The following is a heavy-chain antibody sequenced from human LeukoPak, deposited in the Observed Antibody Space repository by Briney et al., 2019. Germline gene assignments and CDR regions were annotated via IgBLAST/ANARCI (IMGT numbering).Heavy chain of an antibody. J-gene: IGHJ6*03. D-gene: IGHD2-15*01. V-gene: IGHV3-30*02. CDR3: AKNGDRGAFCTGGTCYPYFYYYMDV. CDR2: IRYDGSNK. Sequence: GGSLRLSCAASGFTFSSYGMHWVRQAPGKGLEWVAFIRYDGSNKYYADSVKGRFTISRDNSKNTLYLQMNSLRAEDTAIYYCAKNGDRGAFCTGGTCYPYFYYYMDVWGKGTTVTI. CDR1: GFTFSSYG.